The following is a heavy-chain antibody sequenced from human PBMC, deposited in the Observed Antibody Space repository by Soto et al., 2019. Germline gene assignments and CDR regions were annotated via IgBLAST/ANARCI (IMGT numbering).Heavy chain of an antibody. D-gene: IGHD3-10*01. J-gene: IGHJ4*02. CDR3: AKDFSGSGDGRY. CDR1: GFTFSRYA. V-gene: IGHV3-23*01. CDR2: ISGRGDST. Sequence: EVQLLESGGGLVQPGGSLRLSCAASGFTFSRYAMSWVRQAPGKGLEWVSGISGRGDSTYYGDSAKGRFTISRDNSKNTLYLQMNSLRAEDTAVYYCAKDFSGSGDGRYWGQGTLVTVSS.